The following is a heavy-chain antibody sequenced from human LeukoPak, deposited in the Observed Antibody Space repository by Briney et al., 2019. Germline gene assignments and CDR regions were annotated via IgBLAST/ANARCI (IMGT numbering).Heavy chain of an antibody. V-gene: IGHV3-30*04. Sequence: GGSLRLSCAASGFTFSSYAMHWVRQAPGKGLEWVAVISYDGSNKYYADSVKGRFTISRDNSKNTLYLQMNSLRAEDTAVYYCAKAWDTAIEFDYWGQGTLVTVSS. CDR3: AKAWDTAIEFDY. CDR1: GFTFSSYA. CDR2: ISYDGSNK. J-gene: IGHJ4*02. D-gene: IGHD5-18*01.